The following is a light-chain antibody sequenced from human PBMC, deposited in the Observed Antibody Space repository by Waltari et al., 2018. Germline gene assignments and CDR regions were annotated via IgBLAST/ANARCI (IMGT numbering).Light chain of an antibody. CDR2: SNN. CDR1: SSNIGSKS. CDR3: ATWDDSLNGL. Sequence: QSVLTQPPSVSGTPGQRVSFSCSGSSSNIGSKSVNWYQQVPGTAPKLLISSNNQRPSGVPYRFSGSKSGTSASLAISGLQSEDEADYYCATWDDSLNGLFGGGTRLTVL. V-gene: IGLV1-44*01. J-gene: IGLJ2*01.